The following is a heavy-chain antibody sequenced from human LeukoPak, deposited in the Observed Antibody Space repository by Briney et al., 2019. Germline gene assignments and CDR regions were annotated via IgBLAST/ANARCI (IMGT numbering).Heavy chain of an antibody. V-gene: IGHV4-31*03. CDR3: ARGNDFWSCYYSFDF. CDR2: IYYSGST. Sequence: SETLSLTCTVSGDSINGAAYYWSWIRPHPGKGLEWVVYIYYSGSTYYNPSLQSGVTISIDTSKNQFSLKLSSVTAADTAVYYCARGNDFWSCYYSFDFWGRGTLVTVSS. D-gene: IGHD3-3*01. CDR1: GDSINGAAYY. J-gene: IGHJ4*02.